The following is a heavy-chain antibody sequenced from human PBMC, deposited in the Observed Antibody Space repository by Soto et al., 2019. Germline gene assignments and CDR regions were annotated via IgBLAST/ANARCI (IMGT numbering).Heavy chain of an antibody. CDR2: ISSSSSYI. J-gene: IGHJ4*02. V-gene: IGHV3-21*01. CDR3: ARVPRRRVPAAMLEYYFDY. D-gene: IGHD2-2*01. CDR1: GFTFSSYS. Sequence: GGSLRLSCAASGFTFSSYSMNWVRQAPGKGLEWVSSISSSSSYIYYADSVKGRFTISRDNAKNSLYLQMNSLRAEDTAVYYCARVPRRRVPAAMLEYYFDYWGQGTLVTVSS.